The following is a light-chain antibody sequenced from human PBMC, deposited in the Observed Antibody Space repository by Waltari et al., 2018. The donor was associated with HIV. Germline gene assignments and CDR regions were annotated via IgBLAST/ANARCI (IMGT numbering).Light chain of an antibody. CDR3: QQYKKGPLGIT. V-gene: IGKV3-15*01. CDR1: QSVSSN. Sequence: EIVMTQSPAPLSVSPGGRATLFCRARQSVSSNLAWYQQKPGQGPRLLIYGATTRATGVPARFGGSGSGTEFTLTISSLQSEDVGVYYCQQYKKGPLGITFGQGTRLEI. CDR2: GAT. J-gene: IGKJ5*01.